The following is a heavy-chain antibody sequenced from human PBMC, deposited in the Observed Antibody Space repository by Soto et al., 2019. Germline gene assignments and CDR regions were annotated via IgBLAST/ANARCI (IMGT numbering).Heavy chain of an antibody. CDR2: RNPNSGNT. D-gene: IGHD4-17*01. V-gene: IGHV1-8*01. CDR1: GYTFTSYD. Sequence: QVQLVQSGAEVKKPGASVKVSCKASGYTFTSYDLNWVRQATGQGLAWMGWRNPNSGNTGYAQKFQGRVTMTRTTSISTAYMKLSSLRSEDTAVYYCARTLYGDNVDYWGQGTLVTVSS. CDR3: ARTLYGDNVDY. J-gene: IGHJ4*02.